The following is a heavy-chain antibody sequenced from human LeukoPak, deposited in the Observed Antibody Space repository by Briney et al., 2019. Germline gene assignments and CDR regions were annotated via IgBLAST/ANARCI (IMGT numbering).Heavy chain of an antibody. V-gene: IGHV3-11*01. D-gene: IGHD2-2*01. CDR1: RFSVSDYY. CDR3: AKGVYCSSTSCLDYYYYYMDV. J-gene: IGHJ6*03. Sequence: PGGSLRLSCAASRFSVSDYYMSWIRQAPGKGLEWLSYISSRGDTIYYADSVKGRFTISRDNSKNTLYLQMNSLRAEDTAVYYCAKGVYCSSTSCLDYYYYYMDVWGKGTTVTVSS. CDR2: ISSRGDTI.